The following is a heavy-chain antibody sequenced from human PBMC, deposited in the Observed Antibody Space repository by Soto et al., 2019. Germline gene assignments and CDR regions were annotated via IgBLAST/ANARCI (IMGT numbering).Heavy chain of an antibody. J-gene: IGHJ3*02. V-gene: IGHV3-53*01. CDR1: GFTVSSNY. CDR3: ARDGVVVDAGAFDI. D-gene: IGHD2-15*01. Sequence: EVQLVESGGGLIQPGGSLRLSCAASGFTVSSNYMNWVRQAPGKGLEWVSVVYSGGTTHYADSVKGRFTISKDNSKNSLYLQMNSLRAEDTAVYYCARDGVVVDAGAFDIWGQLTMVTVSS. CDR2: VYSGGTT.